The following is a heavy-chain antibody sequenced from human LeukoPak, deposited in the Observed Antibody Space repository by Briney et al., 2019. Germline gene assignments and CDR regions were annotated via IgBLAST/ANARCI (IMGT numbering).Heavy chain of an antibody. CDR3: AKDREFYDSSGYQDY. V-gene: IGHV3-30*18. CDR2: ISYDGSNK. CDR1: GFTFSSYG. J-gene: IGHJ4*02. D-gene: IGHD3-22*01. Sequence: PGRSLRLSCAASGFTFSSYGTHWVRQAPGKGLEWVAVISYDGSNKYYADSVKGRFTISRDNSKNTLYLQMNSLRAEDTAVYYCAKDREFYDSSGYQDYWGQGTLVTVSS.